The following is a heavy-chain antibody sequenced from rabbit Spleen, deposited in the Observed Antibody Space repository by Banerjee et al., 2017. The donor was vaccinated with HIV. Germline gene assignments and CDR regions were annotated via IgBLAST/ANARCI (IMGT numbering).Heavy chain of an antibody. CDR1: GLDFSSSYD. CDR2: IYTGNNKN. J-gene: IGHJ4*01. D-gene: IGHD4-2*01. V-gene: IGHV1S45*01. Sequence: QEQLVESGGGLVQPEGSLTLTCKASGLDFSSSYDMCWVRQAPGRGLEWIGCIYTGNNKNYYASWAKGRFTISKTSSTTVTLQMPSLTAADTATYFCARDQAGDAGYGPYYFNLWGPGTLVTVS. CDR3: ARDQAGDAGYGPYYFNL.